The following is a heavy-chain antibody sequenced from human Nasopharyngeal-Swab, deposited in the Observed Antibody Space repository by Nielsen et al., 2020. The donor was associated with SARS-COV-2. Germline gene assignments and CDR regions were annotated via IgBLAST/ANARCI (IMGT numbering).Heavy chain of an antibody. D-gene: IGHD3-3*01. J-gene: IGHJ4*02. CDR3: ARGPVRYDFWSGYYCGFDY. V-gene: IGHV4-34*01. Sequence: LSVALLGGSSGGYYWSWIRKPPGKGLEWIGEIQPSGSTDYNPSLKSRVTISVDTSNNQFSLKLSSVTAADTSVFYCARGPVRYDFWSGYYCGFDYWGQGTLVTVSS. CDR2: IQPSGST. CDR1: GGSSGGYY.